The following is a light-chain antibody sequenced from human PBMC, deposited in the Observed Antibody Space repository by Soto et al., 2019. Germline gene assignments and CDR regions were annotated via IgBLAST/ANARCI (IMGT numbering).Light chain of an antibody. Sequence: AIQLTQSPSSLSASVGDRVTITCRASQDIRGALAWYQQKPGKAPKILIYDVSSLQSGVPSMFSGLSSGTDFTLTISGLQPEDFGTYFCQQFNSYPIIFGQGTRLDIK. J-gene: IGKJ5*01. V-gene: IGKV1-13*02. CDR1: QDIRGA. CDR2: DVS. CDR3: QQFNSYPII.